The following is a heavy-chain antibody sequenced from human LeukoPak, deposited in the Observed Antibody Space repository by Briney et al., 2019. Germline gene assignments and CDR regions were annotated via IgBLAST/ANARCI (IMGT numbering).Heavy chain of an antibody. V-gene: IGHV3-9*01. Sequence: SGGSLRLSCAASGFTFDDYAMHWVREAPGRGLEWVSGISWNSGSIGYADSVKGRFTISRDNAKNSLYLQMNSLRAEDTALYYCAKDVYSSSWYYLDYWGQGTLVTVSS. D-gene: IGHD6-13*01. CDR1: GFTFDDYA. CDR3: AKDVYSSSWYYLDY. CDR2: ISWNSGSI. J-gene: IGHJ4*02.